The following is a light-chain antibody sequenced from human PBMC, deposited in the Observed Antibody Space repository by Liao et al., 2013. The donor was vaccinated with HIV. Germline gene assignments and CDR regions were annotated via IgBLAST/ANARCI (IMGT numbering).Light chain of an antibody. V-gene: IGLV3-1*01. CDR1: YLGDKY. CDR3: QTWHISTLI. J-gene: IGLJ2*01. Sequence: SSELTQSPSVSVSPGQTASITCSGDYLGDKYASWYQHKPGQAPVLVIYQDYKRPAGIPERFSGSNSGNTATLTISGTQPLDEADYYCQTWHISTLILGGGTKLTVL. CDR2: QDY.